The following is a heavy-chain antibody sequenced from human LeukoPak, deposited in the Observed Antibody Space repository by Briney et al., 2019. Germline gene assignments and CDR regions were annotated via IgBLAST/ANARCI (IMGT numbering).Heavy chain of an antibody. CDR2: IYSGGNT. Sequence: GGSLRLSCAASGFTVSSNYMTWVRQAPGKGLEWVSVIYSGGNTYYADSVKGRFTISRDNTKNTVYLQMNSLRADDTAVYYCARDVGFIVGATPGAFDIWGQGTMVTVPS. D-gene: IGHD1-26*01. J-gene: IGHJ3*02. V-gene: IGHV3-66*01. CDR3: ARDVGFIVGATPGAFDI. CDR1: GFTVSSNY.